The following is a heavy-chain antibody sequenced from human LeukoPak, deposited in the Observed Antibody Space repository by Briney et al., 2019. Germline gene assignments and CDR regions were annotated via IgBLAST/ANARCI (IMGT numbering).Heavy chain of an antibody. CDR2: INHSGST. CDR1: GGSFSGYY. V-gene: IGHV4-34*01. CDR3: ARGGISMYPRPSRGVTGDFDY. Sequence: SETLSLTCAVYGGSFSGYYWSWIRQPPGKGLEWIGEINHSGSTSYNPSLKSRVTISVDTSKNQFSLKLSSVTAADTAVYYCARGGISMYPRPSRGVTGDFDYWGQGTLVTVSS. J-gene: IGHJ4*02. D-gene: IGHD7-27*01.